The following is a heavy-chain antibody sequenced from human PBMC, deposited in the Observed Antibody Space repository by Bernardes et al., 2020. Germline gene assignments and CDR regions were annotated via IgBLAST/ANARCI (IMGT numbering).Heavy chain of an antibody. V-gene: IGHV1-69*04. J-gene: IGHJ4*02. CDR1: GGTFSSYA. D-gene: IGHD3-22*01. CDR2: IIPSLGIA. CDR3: ARDQYYYDSSGYYSDY. Sequence: SVKVSCKASGGTFSSYAIIWVRQAPGQGLEWMGRIIPSLGIANYAQKFQGRVTITADKSTSTAYMELSSLRSEDTAVYYCARDQYYYDSSGYYSDYWGQGTLVTVSS.